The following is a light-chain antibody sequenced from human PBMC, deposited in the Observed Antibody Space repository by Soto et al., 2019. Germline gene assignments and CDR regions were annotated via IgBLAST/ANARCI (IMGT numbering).Light chain of an antibody. V-gene: IGKV3-15*01. CDR3: QQYNNWWT. CDR1: QSVSSSY. CDR2: GAS. Sequence: EIVMTPSPATLSVSPEERATLSCRASQSVSSSYLAWYQQKPGQAPRLLIYGASTRATGIPARFTGSGSGTEFTLTISSLQFDDSAVYYCQQYNNWWTFGQGTKVDIK. J-gene: IGKJ1*01.